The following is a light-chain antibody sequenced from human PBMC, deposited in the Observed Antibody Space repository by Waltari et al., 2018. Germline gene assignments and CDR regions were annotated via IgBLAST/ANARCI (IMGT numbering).Light chain of an antibody. V-gene: IGKV1-5*03. CDR1: QGITRL. J-gene: IGKJ4*02. CDR3: QHYDSYSAT. CDR2: KAS. Sequence: DIQMTQSPSTLSASVGDRVPITCRGSQGITRLLAWYQQKAGKAPKLLIYKASILESGVPSRFSGGGSGTEFTLTISSLQPDDFATYYCQHYDSYSATFGRGTKVEIK.